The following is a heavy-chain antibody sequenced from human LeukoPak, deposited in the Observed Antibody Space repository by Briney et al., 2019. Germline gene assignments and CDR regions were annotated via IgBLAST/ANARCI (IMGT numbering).Heavy chain of an antibody. CDR2: ISGSGGST. Sequence: PGGSLRPSCAASGFTFSSYAMSWVRQAPGKGLEWVSAISGSGGSTYYADSVKGRFTISRDNSKNTLYLQMNSLRAEDTAVYYCAKPRSDLPYYYYYYMDVWGKGTTVTVSS. CDR3: AKPRSDLPYYYYYYMDV. J-gene: IGHJ6*03. D-gene: IGHD6-25*01. V-gene: IGHV3-23*01. CDR1: GFTFSSYA.